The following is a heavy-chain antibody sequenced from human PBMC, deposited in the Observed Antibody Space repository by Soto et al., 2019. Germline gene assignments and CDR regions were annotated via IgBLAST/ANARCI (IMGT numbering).Heavy chain of an antibody. J-gene: IGHJ4*02. Sequence: EGSLRLSCAASGFSFSDSYMSWVRQAPGKGLEWVSSITHSGTYVYYADSVKGRFTISRDSASNSLFLQMTSLRAEDTAVYHCARARGNDWYSDYWGQGTLVTVSS. CDR3: ARARGNDWYSDY. CDR1: GFSFSDSY. D-gene: IGHD5-12*01. CDR2: ITHSGTYV. V-gene: IGHV3-21*01.